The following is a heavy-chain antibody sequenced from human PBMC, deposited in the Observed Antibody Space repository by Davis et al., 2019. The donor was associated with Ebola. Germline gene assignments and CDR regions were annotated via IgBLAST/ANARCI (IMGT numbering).Heavy chain of an antibody. CDR2: IKQDGSEK. V-gene: IGHV3-7*01. J-gene: IGHJ6*02. CDR3: AREYYDILTGPWGMDV. D-gene: IGHD3-9*01. Sequence: GESQKISCAASGFTFSSYWMSWVRQAPGKGLEWVANIKQDGSEKYYVDSVKGRFTISRDNAKNSLYLQMNSLRAEDTAVYYCAREYYDILTGPWGMDVWGQGTTVTVSS. CDR1: GFTFSSYW.